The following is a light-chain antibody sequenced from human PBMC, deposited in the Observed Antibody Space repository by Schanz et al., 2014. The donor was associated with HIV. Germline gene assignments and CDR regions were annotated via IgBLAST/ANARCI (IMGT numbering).Light chain of an antibody. CDR3: QQRSNWPPLT. CDR1: QSVNSNF. Sequence: EIVLTQSPGTLSLSPGERATLSCRASQSVNSNFLTWYQEKPGQAPRLLIYGASSRATGIPDRFSGSGSGTDFTLTSLRLEPEDFAVYYCQQRSNWPPLTFGGGTKVEIK. V-gene: IGKV3D-20*02. J-gene: IGKJ4*01. CDR2: GAS.